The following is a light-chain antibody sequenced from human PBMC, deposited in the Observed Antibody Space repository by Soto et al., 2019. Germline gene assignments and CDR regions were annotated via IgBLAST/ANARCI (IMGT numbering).Light chain of an antibody. CDR1: QGVSSY. CDR2: AVS. Sequence: DIQLTQSPSFLSASVGDRVTITCRASQGVSSYLAWYQQKPGNAPKLLIYAVSTLQSGVPSRFSGSGSGTEFTLTISSLQPEDFASYYCQQLHSYVPGYTFGQGTKLEIK. CDR3: QQLHSYVPGYT. V-gene: IGKV1-9*01. J-gene: IGKJ2*01.